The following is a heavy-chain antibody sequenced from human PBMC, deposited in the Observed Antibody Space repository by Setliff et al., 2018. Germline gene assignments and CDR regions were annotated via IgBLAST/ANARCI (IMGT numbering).Heavy chain of an antibody. CDR1: AYTFTSYA. Sequence: ASVKVSCKASAYTFTSYAMNWVRQAPGQGLEWMGWINTNTGNPTYAQGFTGLFVFSLDTSVSTAYLQISSLKAEDTAVYYCASARPHFGVVIRSPPDYWGQGTLVTVSS. D-gene: IGHD3-3*01. CDR3: ASARPHFGVVIRSPPDY. J-gene: IGHJ4*02. CDR2: INTNTGNP. V-gene: IGHV7-4-1*02.